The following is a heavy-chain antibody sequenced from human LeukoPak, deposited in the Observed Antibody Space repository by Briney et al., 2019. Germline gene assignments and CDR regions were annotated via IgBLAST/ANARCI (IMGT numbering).Heavy chain of an antibody. CDR3: ATPAGYGSWSYRL. CDR1: GYTFTSYG. J-gene: IGHJ4*03. CDR2: ISAYNGNT. Sequence: VSVNVSLKASGYTFTSYGISWVRQAPGQGLEWMGWISAYNGNTNYAQKLQGRVTMSTDTSTGTAYMELRSLRSDDTAVYYRATPAGYGSWSYRLWGREPGHR. V-gene: IGHV1-18*01. D-gene: IGHD3-10*01.